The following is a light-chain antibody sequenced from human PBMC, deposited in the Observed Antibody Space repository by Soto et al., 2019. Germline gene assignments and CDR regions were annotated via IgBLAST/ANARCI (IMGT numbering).Light chain of an antibody. Sequence: EIVITQSPVTLSVSPGERATLSCRASQSVGNSLAWYQQKPGQAPRLLFHGASTRATGIPARFSGSGSGTEFTLTISSLQSEDSAVYYCQQYKNWYTFGQGTKLEIK. V-gene: IGKV3-15*01. CDR3: QQYKNWYT. CDR1: QSVGNS. CDR2: GAS. J-gene: IGKJ2*01.